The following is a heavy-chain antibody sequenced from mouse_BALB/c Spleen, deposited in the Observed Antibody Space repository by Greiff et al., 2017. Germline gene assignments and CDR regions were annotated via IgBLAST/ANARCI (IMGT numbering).Heavy chain of an antibody. CDR1: GFSLTSYG. CDR2: IWSGGST. D-gene: IGHD2-2*01. V-gene: IGHV2-4-1*01. Sequence: VKLVESGPGLVQPSQSLSITCTVSGFSLTSYGVHWVRQSPGKGLEWLGVIWSGGSTDYNAAFISRLSISKDNSKSQVFFKMNSLQADDTAIYYCARKGYYGYEDYAMDYWGQGTSVTVSS. CDR3: ARKGYYGYEDYAMDY. J-gene: IGHJ4*01.